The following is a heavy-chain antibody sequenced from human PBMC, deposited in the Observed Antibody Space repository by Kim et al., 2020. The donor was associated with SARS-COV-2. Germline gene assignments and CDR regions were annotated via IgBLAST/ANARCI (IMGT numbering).Heavy chain of an antibody. CDR1: GFTFSSYA. J-gene: IGHJ5*02. V-gene: IGHV3-23*01. CDR2: ISGSGGST. D-gene: IGHD3-3*01. CDR3: AKGRGYDFWSGSTGGNWFDP. Sequence: GGSLRLSCAASGFTFSSYAMSWVRQAPGKGLEWVSAISGSGGSTYYADSVKGRFTISRDNSKNTLYLQMNSLRAEDTAVYYCAKGRGYDFWSGSTGGNWFDPWGQGTLVTVSS.